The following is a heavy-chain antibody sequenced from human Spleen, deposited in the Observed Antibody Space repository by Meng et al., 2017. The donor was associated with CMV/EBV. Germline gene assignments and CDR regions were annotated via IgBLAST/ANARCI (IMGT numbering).Heavy chain of an antibody. D-gene: IGHD4-17*01. CDR2: ISYDGTNK. CDR1: GFTFSSYS. V-gene: IGHV3-30*03. Sequence: GESLKISCVGSGFTFSSYSMNWVRQAPGKGLEWVAVISYDGTNKYYADSVKGRFTISRDDSKNTLYLQMNSLRAEDTAVYYCARGGGYGDYGGYFDYWGQGTLVTVSS. CDR3: ARGGGYGDYGGYFDY. J-gene: IGHJ4*02.